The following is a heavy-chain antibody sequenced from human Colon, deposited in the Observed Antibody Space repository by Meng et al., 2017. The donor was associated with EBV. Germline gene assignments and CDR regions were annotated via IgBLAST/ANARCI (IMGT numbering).Heavy chain of an antibody. V-gene: IGHV4-34*01. CDR1: GGAFGGTS. J-gene: IGHJ4*02. Sequence: WVDGSLQRSVRLPLSCSVYGGAFGGTSGSWIRQPPETRLDWIGEINHSGSNNYNPSINSRAPISGDTSKKQFSLKLSSVTAEDTAVYYWARGPCGSYYLYYFDYWGQGTLVTVFS. CDR3: ARGPCGSYYLYYFDY. CDR2: INHSGSN. D-gene: IGHD1-26*01.